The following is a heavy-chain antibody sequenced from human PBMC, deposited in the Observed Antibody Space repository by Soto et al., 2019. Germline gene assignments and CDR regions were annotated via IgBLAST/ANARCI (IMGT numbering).Heavy chain of an antibody. Sequence: QVQLVQSGGEVMQPGASVKVSCKASGFTFTSYAFSWVRQAPGLGLEWMGWVSAYNGNTKYAQKLQGRVTMTTDTSTTTVYVDLTSLRSDDTAVYYCARHYSGGWPLEVFDLWGQGTMVNVSS. CDR3: ARHYSGGWPLEVFDL. V-gene: IGHV1-18*04. CDR2: VSAYNGNT. D-gene: IGHD2-21*01. CDR1: GFTFTSYA. J-gene: IGHJ3*01.